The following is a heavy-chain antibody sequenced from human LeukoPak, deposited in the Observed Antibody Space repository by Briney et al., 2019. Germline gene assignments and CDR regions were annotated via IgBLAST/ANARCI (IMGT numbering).Heavy chain of an antibody. J-gene: IGHJ4*02. CDR1: GASIATNS. CDR3: AREMGSGWSPPEF. Sequence: SETLSLTCPVSGASIATNSWSWFRQPPGKRLEWLGYIINGGGGSTNYNPSLKSRVTLLADTSKSQLFLKVNSVTTADTAVYYCAREMGSGWSPPEFWGQGILVTVSS. V-gene: IGHV4-59*01. CDR2: IINGGGGST. D-gene: IGHD6-19*01.